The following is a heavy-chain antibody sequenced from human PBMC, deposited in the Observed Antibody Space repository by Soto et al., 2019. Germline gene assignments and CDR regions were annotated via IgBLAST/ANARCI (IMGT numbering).Heavy chain of an antibody. Sequence: SVKVSCKASGGTFSSYAISWVRQAPGQGLEWMGGIIPIFGTANYAQKFQGRVTITADESTSTAYMELSSLRSEDTAVYYCARVVGIVVVPAAIGYYYGMDVWGQGTTVTVSS. J-gene: IGHJ6*02. V-gene: IGHV1-69*13. CDR3: ARVVGIVVVPAAIGYYYGMDV. CDR1: GGTFSSYA. D-gene: IGHD2-2*03. CDR2: IIPIFGTA.